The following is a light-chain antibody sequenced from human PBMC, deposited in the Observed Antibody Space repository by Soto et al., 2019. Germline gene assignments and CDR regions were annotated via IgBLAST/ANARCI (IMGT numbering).Light chain of an antibody. J-gene: IGKJ5*01. CDR2: GAS. Sequence: DLQMTQSPSSVSASVGDRVTITCRASQDIGSWLVWYQQKPGKAPDLLIYGASSLQSGVPSRFYGSGSGTDFTLTISSLQPEDFATYYCQQGGSFPITFGQGTRLEIK. CDR3: QQGGSFPIT. V-gene: IGKV1-12*01. CDR1: QDIGSW.